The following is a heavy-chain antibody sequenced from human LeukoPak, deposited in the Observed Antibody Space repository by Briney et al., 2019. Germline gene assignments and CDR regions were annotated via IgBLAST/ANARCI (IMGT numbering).Heavy chain of an antibody. D-gene: IGHD3-16*01. V-gene: IGHV3-23*01. CDR2: ISGSGANT. J-gene: IGHJ4*02. CDR3: AKFEFGF. CDR1: GFTFSTYG. Sequence: GGSLRLSCAASGFTFSTYGMTWVRQAPGKGLEWVSAISGSGANTYYADSVKGRFTISRDNSKNTLYLQMNSLRDEDTAVYYCAKFEFGFWGQGTLVTVSS.